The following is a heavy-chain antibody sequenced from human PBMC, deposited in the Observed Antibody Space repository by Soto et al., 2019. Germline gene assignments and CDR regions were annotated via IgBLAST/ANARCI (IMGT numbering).Heavy chain of an antibody. CDR2: IGGSSSSI. J-gene: IGHJ4*02. CDR3: ARDWSHGFDY. Sequence: GGSLRLSCAASVFTFSSYSMNWVRQAPGKGLEHVSYIGGSSSSIHYADSVKGRFTISRDNAKNSLYLQMNSLRAEDTAVYYCARDWSHGFDYWGQGTLVTVSS. CDR1: VFTFSSYS. V-gene: IGHV3-48*01.